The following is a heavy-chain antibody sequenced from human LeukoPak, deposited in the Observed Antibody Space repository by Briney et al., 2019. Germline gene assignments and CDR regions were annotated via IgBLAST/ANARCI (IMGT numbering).Heavy chain of an antibody. V-gene: IGHV1-18*01. CDR2: ISAYNGNT. D-gene: IGHD3-10*01. CDR1: GYTFISYG. Sequence: ASVKVSCKASGYTFISYGISWVRQAPGQGLEWMGWISAYNGNTNYAQKLQGRVTMTTDTSTSTAYMELRSLRSDDTAVYYCARNMVRGVIRSWFDPWGQETLVTVSS. CDR3: ARNMVRGVIRSWFDP. J-gene: IGHJ5*02.